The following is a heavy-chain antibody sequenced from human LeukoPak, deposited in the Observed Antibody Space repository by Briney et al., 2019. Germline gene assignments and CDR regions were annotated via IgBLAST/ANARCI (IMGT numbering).Heavy chain of an antibody. J-gene: IGHJ4*02. CDR3: ARGVPYYYDSSGPFDY. Sequence: GGFLRLSCAASGFTFSSYGIHWVRQAPGKGLEWVAVIWYDGSNKYYADSVKGRFTISRDNSKNTLYLQMNSLRAEDTAVYYCARGVPYYYDSSGPFDYWGQGTLVTVSS. CDR1: GFTFSSYG. V-gene: IGHV3-33*01. CDR2: IWYDGSNK. D-gene: IGHD3-22*01.